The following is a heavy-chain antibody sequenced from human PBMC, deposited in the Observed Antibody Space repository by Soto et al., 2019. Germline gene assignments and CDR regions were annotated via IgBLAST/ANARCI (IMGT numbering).Heavy chain of an antibody. CDR1: GYTFTGYY. Sequence: ASVKVSCKASGYTFTGYYMHWVRQAPGQGLEWMGWINPNSGGTNYAQKFQGWVTMTRDTSISTAYMELSRLRSDDTAVYYCARYCSGGSCYSGDDAFDIWGQGTMVTVSS. V-gene: IGHV1-2*04. CDR3: ARYCSGGSCYSGDDAFDI. D-gene: IGHD2-15*01. CDR2: INPNSGGT. J-gene: IGHJ3*02.